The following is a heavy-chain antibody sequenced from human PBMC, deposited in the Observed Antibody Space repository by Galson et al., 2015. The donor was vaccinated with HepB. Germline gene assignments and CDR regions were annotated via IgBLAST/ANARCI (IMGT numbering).Heavy chain of an antibody. CDR1: GGSISSYY. Sequence: ETLSLTCTVSGGSISSYYWSWIRQPPGKGLEWIGYIYYSGSTNYNPSLKSRVTISVDTSKNQFSLKLSSVTAADTAVYYCARSYSSGWYGGRRGYFDYWGQGTLVTVSS. D-gene: IGHD6-19*01. CDR2: IYYSGST. J-gene: IGHJ4*02. CDR3: ARSYSSGWYGGRRGYFDY. V-gene: IGHV4-59*08.